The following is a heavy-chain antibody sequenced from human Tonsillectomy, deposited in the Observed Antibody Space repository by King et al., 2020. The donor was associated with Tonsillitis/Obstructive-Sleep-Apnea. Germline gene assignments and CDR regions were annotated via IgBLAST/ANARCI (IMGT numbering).Heavy chain of an antibody. V-gene: IGHV4-34*01. J-gene: IGHJ3*02. CDR3: ARDNGGGSAFDI. D-gene: IGHD3-16*01. CDR2: SSHTGST. CDR1: GGSFSGYY. Sequence: VQLQQWGAGLLKPSETLSLTCGVYGGSFSGYYWSWIRQPPGKGLEWMGESSHTGSTNYNPSLKSRGTISVDTSKKQLSLKLSSVTAADTAVYYCARDNGGGSAFDIWGQGTMVTVSS.